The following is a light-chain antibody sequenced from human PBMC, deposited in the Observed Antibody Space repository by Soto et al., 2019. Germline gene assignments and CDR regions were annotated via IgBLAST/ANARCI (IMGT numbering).Light chain of an antibody. J-gene: IGLJ3*02. CDR2: EVS. V-gene: IGLV2-14*01. Sequence: QSALTQPASVSGSPGQSITISCTGTSSDVGGYNYVSWYQQHPGKAPKLMIYEVSNRPSGVSNRFSGSKSGNTASLTISGLQAEDEPDYYCSSYTSGSTWVFGGGTKLTLL. CDR1: SSDVGGYNY. CDR3: SSYTSGSTWV.